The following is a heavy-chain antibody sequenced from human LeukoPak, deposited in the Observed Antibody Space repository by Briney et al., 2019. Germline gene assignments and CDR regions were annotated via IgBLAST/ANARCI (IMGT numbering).Heavy chain of an antibody. V-gene: IGHV3-23*01. CDR1: GFTFSSYA. J-gene: IGHJ4*02. D-gene: IGHD3-22*01. Sequence: PGGSLRLSCAASGFTFSSYAMSWVRQAPGKGLEWVSAISGSGGSTYYADSVKGRFTISRDNSKNTLYLQMNSLRAEDTAVYYCAKGSRENYYDSSGYYLPLRYWGQGTLVTVSS. CDR2: ISGSGGST. CDR3: AKGSRENYYDSSGYYLPLRY.